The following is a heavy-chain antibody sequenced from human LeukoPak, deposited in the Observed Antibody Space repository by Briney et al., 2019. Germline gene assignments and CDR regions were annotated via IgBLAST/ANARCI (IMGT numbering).Heavy chain of an antibody. CDR1: GFTFSSYE. V-gene: IGHV3-48*03. J-gene: IGHJ4*02. CDR3: ARAQGGLLDY. CDR2: ISSSGDTI. Sequence: GGSLRLSCAASGFTFSSYEMNWVRQAPGKGLEWVSYISSSGDTIYYADSVKGRFTISRDNAKNTLYLQMNSLRAEDTAVYYCARAQGGLLDYWGQGTLVTVSS. D-gene: IGHD1-26*01.